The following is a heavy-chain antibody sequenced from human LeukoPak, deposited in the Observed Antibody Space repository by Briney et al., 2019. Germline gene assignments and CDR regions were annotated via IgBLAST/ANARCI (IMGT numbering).Heavy chain of an antibody. CDR2: ISYDGSNK. Sequence: GGSLRLSCAASGFTFSSYAMHWVRQAPGKGLEWVAVISYDGSNKYYADSVKGRFTISRDNSKNTLYLQMNSLRDEDTAVYYCAREAYYDFWSGYTDYWYYDLWGRGTLVTVSS. CDR3: AREAYYDFWSGYTDYWYYDL. D-gene: IGHD3-3*01. CDR1: GFTFSSYA. V-gene: IGHV3-30-3*01. J-gene: IGHJ2*01.